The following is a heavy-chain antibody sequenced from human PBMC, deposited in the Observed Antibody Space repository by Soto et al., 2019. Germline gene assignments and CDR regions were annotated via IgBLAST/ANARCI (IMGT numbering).Heavy chain of an antibody. CDR3: AREYYYGSGSYDS. J-gene: IGHJ5*02. D-gene: IGHD3-10*01. Sequence: SETLSLTCTVSGGSISSYYWSWIRQPPGKGLEWIGYIYCSGSTNYNPSLKSRVTKSVDTSKNQFSLKLSSVTAADTAVYYCAREYYYGSGSYDSWGQGTLVTVSS. CDR2: IYCSGST. V-gene: IGHV4-59*01. CDR1: GGSISSYY.